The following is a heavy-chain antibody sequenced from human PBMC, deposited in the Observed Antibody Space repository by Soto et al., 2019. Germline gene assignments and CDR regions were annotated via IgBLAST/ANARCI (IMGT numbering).Heavy chain of an antibody. Sequence: QINLIESGPTLVKPTQTLTLTCTFSGFSLSTSGAAVGWVRQPPGSALEWLALIYLDGDKRYNASRGNRLTIPQAPSMNRVVLRLTAVDPADTATYYCAHRATMIIFGLIIDNGIWFHPWCQGTRVSVSS. J-gene: IGHJ5*02. D-gene: IGHD3-16*01. V-gene: IGHV2-5*02. CDR1: GFSLSTSGAA. CDR2: IYLDGDK. CDR3: AHRATMIIFGLIIDNGIWFHP.